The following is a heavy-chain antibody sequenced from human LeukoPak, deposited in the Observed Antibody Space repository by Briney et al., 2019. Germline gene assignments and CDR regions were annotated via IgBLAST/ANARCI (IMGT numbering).Heavy chain of an antibody. CDR2: MNPVSGNA. Sequence: GASVKVSCKASGYTFTNFDINWVRQAPGQGLEWMGWMNPVSGNAGSAQKFQGRVTSTRDMSISTAYMELSSLRSDDTAFYYCARAPMGTAALYWGQGTLVTVSS. CDR1: GYTFTNFD. CDR3: ARAPMGTAALY. D-gene: IGHD2-2*01. V-gene: IGHV1-8*01. J-gene: IGHJ4*02.